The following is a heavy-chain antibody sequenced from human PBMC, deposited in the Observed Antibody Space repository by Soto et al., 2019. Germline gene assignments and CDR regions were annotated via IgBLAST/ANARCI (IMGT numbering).Heavy chain of an antibody. CDR1: GYSFTDYK. D-gene: IGHD4-17*01. Sequence: GASVKVSCKTFGYSFTDYKLHWVRQAPGQGLEWMGWVDPNGGGSNSAQKFQGSVTMTWDTSITTAYLDLTRLTTNDTATYFCATWVDYGDFEGFDFWGQGTLVTVSS. V-gene: IGHV1-2*04. CDR3: ATWVDYGDFEGFDF. J-gene: IGHJ4*02. CDR2: VDPNGGGS.